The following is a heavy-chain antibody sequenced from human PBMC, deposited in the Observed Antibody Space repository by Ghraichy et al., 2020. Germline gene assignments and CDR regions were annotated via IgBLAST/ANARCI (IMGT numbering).Heavy chain of an antibody. CDR3: ARRQTKWLRLRAAGTGPLSVPYYFDY. V-gene: IGHV4-39*07. D-gene: IGHD5-12*01. Sequence: SETLSLTCTVSGGSISSSSYYWGWIRQPPGKGLEWIGSIYYSGSTYYNPSLKSRVTISVDTSKNQFSLKLSSVTAADTAVYYCARRQTKWLRLRAAGTGPLSVPYYFDYWGQGTLVTVSS. CDR1: GGSISSSSYY. J-gene: IGHJ4*02. CDR2: IYYSGST.